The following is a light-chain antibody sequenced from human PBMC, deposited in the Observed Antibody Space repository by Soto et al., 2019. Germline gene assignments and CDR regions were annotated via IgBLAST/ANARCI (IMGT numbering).Light chain of an antibody. V-gene: IGLV2-11*01. CDR3: CSYAGGYIYV. CDR2: DVS. CDR1: SSDVGGHDY. J-gene: IGLJ1*01. Sequence: QSVLTQPRSVSGSPGQSVTISCTVTSSDVGGHDYVSWYQQHPGKAPKVMIYDVSKRPSGVPDRFSGSKSGNTASLTISGLQAEDEADYYCCSYAGGYIYVFGTGTKVTVL.